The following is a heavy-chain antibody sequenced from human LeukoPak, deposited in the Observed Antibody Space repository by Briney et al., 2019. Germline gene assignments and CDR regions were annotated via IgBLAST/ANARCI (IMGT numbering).Heavy chain of an antibody. CDR1: GFTFGDYA. CDR3: ARDQLAYSGYDTLFDY. D-gene: IGHD5-12*01. J-gene: IGHJ4*02. CDR2: ISYDGSNK. V-gene: IGHV3-30*04. Sequence: GGSLRLSCTASGFTFGDYAMSWIRQAPGKGLEWVAVISYDGSNKYYAESVKGRFTISRDNSKNTLYLQLNSLRPDDTAVYYCARDQLAYSGYDTLFDYWGQGTLVTVSS.